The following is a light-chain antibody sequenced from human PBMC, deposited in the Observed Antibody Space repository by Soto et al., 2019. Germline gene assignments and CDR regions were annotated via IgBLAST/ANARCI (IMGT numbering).Light chain of an antibody. CDR3: LQDYNFPAWT. Sequence: AIQVTQSPSSLSASVGDRVIITCRASQAIRNELGWYQQKPGKPPKLLIYAASILQSGVPSRFSGSGSGTDFTLTISILQPEDFATYYCLQDYNFPAWTFGQGTKVEIK. V-gene: IGKV1-6*01. J-gene: IGKJ1*01. CDR2: AAS. CDR1: QAIRNE.